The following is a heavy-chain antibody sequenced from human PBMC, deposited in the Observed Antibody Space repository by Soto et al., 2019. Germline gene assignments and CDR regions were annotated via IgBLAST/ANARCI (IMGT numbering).Heavy chain of an antibody. CDR3: AKDMPVKVMGATDFDY. Sequence: GGSLRLSCAASGFTFSSYAMSWVRQAPGKGLEWVSAISGSGGSTYYADSVKGRFTISRDNSKNTLYLQMNSLRAEDTAVYYCAKDMPVKVMGATDFDYWGQGTLVTVSS. CDR1: GFTFSSYA. J-gene: IGHJ4*02. D-gene: IGHD1-26*01. V-gene: IGHV3-23*01. CDR2: ISGSGGST.